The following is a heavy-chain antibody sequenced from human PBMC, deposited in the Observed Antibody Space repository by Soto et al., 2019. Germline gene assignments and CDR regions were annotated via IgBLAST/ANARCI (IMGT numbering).Heavy chain of an antibody. CDR2: IYYSGST. Sequence: QVQLQESGPGLVKPSQTLSLTCTVSGGSISSGDYYWSWIRQPPGKGLEWFGYIYYSGSTYYNPSLKSRVTISVDTSKNQFSLKLSSVTAADTAVYYCARDHYVYDILTGYGYYYGMDVWGQGTTVTVSS. CDR3: ARDHYVYDILTGYGYYYGMDV. V-gene: IGHV4-30-4*01. J-gene: IGHJ6*02. D-gene: IGHD3-9*01. CDR1: GGSISSGDYY.